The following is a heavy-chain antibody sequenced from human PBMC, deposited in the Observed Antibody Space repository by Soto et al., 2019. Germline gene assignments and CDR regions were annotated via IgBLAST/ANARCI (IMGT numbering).Heavy chain of an antibody. CDR1: GYTLTELS. CDR3: ATGRYSSGWYRGWFDP. J-gene: IGHJ5*02. Sequence: QVQLVQSGAEVKKPGASVKVSCRVSGYTLTELSMHWVRQAPGEGIGWLGGFDPEDGDTIYAQKFQGRGTMTADTSTDTAHMELSSLRSEDTAGYYCATGRYSSGWYRGWFDPWGQGTLVTLSS. V-gene: IGHV1-24*01. CDR2: FDPEDGDT. D-gene: IGHD6-19*01.